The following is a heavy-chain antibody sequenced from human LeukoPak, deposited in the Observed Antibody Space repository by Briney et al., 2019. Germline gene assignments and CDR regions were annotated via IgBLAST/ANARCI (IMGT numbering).Heavy chain of an antibody. CDR2: ISGSGGST. Sequence: PGGSLRLSCAASGFTFSSYDMSWVRQAPGKGLEWVSAISGSGGSTYYADSVKGRFTISRDNSKNTLYLQMNSLRAEDTAVYYCAKERITMVRGVIVRFDPWGQGTLVTVSS. V-gene: IGHV3-23*01. CDR1: GFTFSSYD. J-gene: IGHJ5*02. CDR3: AKERITMVRGVIVRFDP. D-gene: IGHD3-10*01.